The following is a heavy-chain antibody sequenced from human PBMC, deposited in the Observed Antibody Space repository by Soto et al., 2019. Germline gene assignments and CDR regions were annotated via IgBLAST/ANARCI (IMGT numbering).Heavy chain of an antibody. CDR2: IYHSGST. Sequence: QLQLQESGSGLVKPSQTLSLTCAVSGGSISSGGYSWSWIRQPPGKGLEWIGYIYHSGSTYYNPSLKSRVTISVDRSKNQFSLKLSSVTAADTAVYYWARGGCSGGSCYAYSVDYWGQGTLVTVSS. V-gene: IGHV4-30-2*01. D-gene: IGHD2-15*01. J-gene: IGHJ4*02. CDR3: ARGGCSGGSCYAYSVDY. CDR1: GGSISSGGYS.